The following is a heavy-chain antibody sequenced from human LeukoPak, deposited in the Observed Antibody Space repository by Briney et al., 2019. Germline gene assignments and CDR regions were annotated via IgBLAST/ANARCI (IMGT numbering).Heavy chain of an antibody. CDR1: GFPFRTFA. D-gene: IGHD3-10*01. V-gene: IGHV3-23*01. CDR2: IISSGDTT. Sequence: PGGSLRLSCAASGFPFRTFAMSCVREAPGKGLEWVSSIISSGDTTYYVDSVKGRLTIYRNNSKNTVYLQMNNLRVEDTDIYYCAKGAGGSYGLYHFDYWGQGTLVTVSS. J-gene: IGHJ4*02. CDR3: AKGAGGSYGLYHFDY.